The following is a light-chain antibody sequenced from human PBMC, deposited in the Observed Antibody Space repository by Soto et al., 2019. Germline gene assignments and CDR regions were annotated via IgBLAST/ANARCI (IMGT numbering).Light chain of an antibody. CDR3: CSYAGSYSLL. CDR2: DVT. CDR1: SSDVGGYNY. V-gene: IGLV2-11*01. J-gene: IGLJ3*02. Sequence: QSALTQPRSVSGSPGQSVTISCTGTSSDVGGYNYVSWYQKHPGKAPKLMIYDVTTRPSGVPDRFSGSKSGNTASLTISGLQAEDEADYYCCSYAGSYSLLFGGGTKLTVL.